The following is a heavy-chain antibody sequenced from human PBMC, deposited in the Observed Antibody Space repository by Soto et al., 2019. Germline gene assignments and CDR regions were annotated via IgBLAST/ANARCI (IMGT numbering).Heavy chain of an antibody. CDR3: SKDPASPGYSSRWYPIFDY. D-gene: IGHD6-19*01. V-gene: IGHV3-23*01. CDR2: ISGSGGST. J-gene: IGHJ4*02. CDR1: GFTFISYA. Sequence: PGGSLRLSCAASGFTFISYAMSWVRQAPGKGLEWVSAISGSGGSTYYADSVKGRFTISRDNSKNTLYLQMHSLTAEDTAVYYCSKDPASPGYSSRWYPIFDYWGQGTLVTVSS.